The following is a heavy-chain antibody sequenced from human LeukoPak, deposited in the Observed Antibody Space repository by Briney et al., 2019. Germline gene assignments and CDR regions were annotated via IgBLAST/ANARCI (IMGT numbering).Heavy chain of an antibody. Sequence: GGSLRLSCAASGLTISSSGVSWVRQTPGKGLEWVSSISGSGDRTHYADSVRGRFTISRDTSKDTLYLQMNSLRADDTAVYYCARGGRGYSYEIDYWGQGTLVTVSS. J-gene: IGHJ4*02. CDR3: ARGGRGYSYEIDY. CDR1: GLTISSSG. CDR2: ISGSGDRT. D-gene: IGHD5-18*01. V-gene: IGHV3-23*01.